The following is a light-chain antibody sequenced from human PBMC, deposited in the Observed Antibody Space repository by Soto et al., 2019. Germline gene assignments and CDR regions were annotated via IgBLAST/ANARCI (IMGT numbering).Light chain of an antibody. CDR2: GAS. V-gene: IGKV3-15*01. J-gene: IGKJ2*01. CDR3: QQYNSWPPAYT. Sequence: EIVLTQSPVTLSVSPGEGATLSCRSSQSVGSNLAWYQQKPGQTPRLLIYGASTRATGIPARFSGSGSGAEFTLTISGLQSEDFAVYYCQQYNSWPPAYTFGQGTKLEIK. CDR1: QSVGSN.